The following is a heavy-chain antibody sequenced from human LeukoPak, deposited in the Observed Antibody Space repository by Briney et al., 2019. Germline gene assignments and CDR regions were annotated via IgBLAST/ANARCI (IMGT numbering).Heavy chain of an antibody. Sequence: SGGSLRLSCAASGFTLSSYSMNWVRQAPGKGLEWVSSISSSSSYRYYADSVKGRFTISRDNAKNSLYLQMNSLTAEDTAVYYCARDENYAFDIWGQGTMVTVSS. V-gene: IGHV3-21*01. CDR1: GFTLSSYS. J-gene: IGHJ3*02. CDR2: ISSSSSYR. D-gene: IGHD2/OR15-2a*01. CDR3: ARDENYAFDI.